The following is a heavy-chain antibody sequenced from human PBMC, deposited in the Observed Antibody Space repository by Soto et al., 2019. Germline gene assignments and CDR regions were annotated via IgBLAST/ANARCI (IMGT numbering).Heavy chain of an antibody. V-gene: IGHV1-69*01. CDR2: LVPVFGTP. J-gene: IGHJ5*02. D-gene: IGHD6-19*01. CDR3: ARGSHYLSTGDYFDP. Sequence: QVQLVQSGAEVKQPGSSVKVSCKASGGVFSNYALTWVRQAPGQGPEWVGGLVPVFGTPNYARKFQGRVTVTADDYTRTGYLGLSTLTSADSAIYYCARGSHYLSTGDYFDPGGEGTLVIASS. CDR1: GGVFSNYA.